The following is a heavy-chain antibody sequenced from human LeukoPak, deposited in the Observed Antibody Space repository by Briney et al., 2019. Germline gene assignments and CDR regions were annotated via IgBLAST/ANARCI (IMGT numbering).Heavy chain of an antibody. V-gene: IGHV1-18*01. D-gene: IGHD3/OR15-3a*01. Sequence: EASVKVSCKTSGYTFISYAISWVRQAPGQGLEGMGWISTFKGDTKYAQKFQDRVSMTTDTSTSTAHLELRSLRSEDTAIYYCARDSGLGLFGVWGQGTVVTVSS. CDR2: ISTFKGDT. CDR3: ARDSGLGLFGV. J-gene: IGHJ3*01. CDR1: GYTFISYA.